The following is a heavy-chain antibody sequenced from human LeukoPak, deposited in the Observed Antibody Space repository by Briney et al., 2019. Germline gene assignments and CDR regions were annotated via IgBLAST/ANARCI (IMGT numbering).Heavy chain of an antibody. CDR1: GYTFTSYG. CDR3: ARVSKWLRFDFDY. Sequence: ASVKVSCKASGYTFTSYGISWVRQAPGQGLEWMGWISACNGNTNYAQKLQGRVTMTTDTSTSTADMELRSLRSDDTAVYYCARVSKWLRFDFDYWGQGTLVTVSS. CDR2: ISACNGNT. D-gene: IGHD5-12*01. J-gene: IGHJ4*02. V-gene: IGHV1-18*04.